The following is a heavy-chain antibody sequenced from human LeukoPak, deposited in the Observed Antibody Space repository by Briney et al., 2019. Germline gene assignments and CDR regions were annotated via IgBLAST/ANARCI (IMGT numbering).Heavy chain of an antibody. D-gene: IGHD3-3*01. J-gene: IGHJ6*02. CDR2: ISSSSSTI. V-gene: IGHV3-48*01. Sequence: GGSLRLSCAASGFTFSSYSMNWVRQAPGKGLEWVSYISSSSSTIYYADSVKGRFTISRDNAKNSLYLQMNSLRAEDTAVYYCARDVRPYYDFWSGYPYYYYYGMDVWGQGTTVTVSS. CDR1: GFTFSSYS. CDR3: ARDVRPYYDFWSGYPYYYYYGMDV.